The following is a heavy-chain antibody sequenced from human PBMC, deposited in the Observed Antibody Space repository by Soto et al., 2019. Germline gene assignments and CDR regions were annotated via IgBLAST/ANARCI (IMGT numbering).Heavy chain of an antibody. J-gene: IGHJ6*02. V-gene: IGHV3-23*01. D-gene: IGHD3-3*01. CDR2: ISGSGGST. CDR1: GFTFSSYA. Sequence: GGSLRLSCAASGFTFSSYAMSWVRQAPGKGLEWVSAISGSGGSTYYADSVKGRFTISRDNSKNTLYLQMNSLRAEDTAVYYCAKDSRHFGVVRYGMDVWGQGTTVTVSS. CDR3: AKDSRHFGVVRYGMDV.